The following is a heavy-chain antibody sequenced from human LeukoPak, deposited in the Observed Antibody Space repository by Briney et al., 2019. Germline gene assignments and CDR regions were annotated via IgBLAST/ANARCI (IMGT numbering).Heavy chain of an antibody. CDR1: GFTFSSYW. CDR3: AHIVGATPADY. CDR2: INSDGSSK. Sequence: PGGSLRLSCAASGFTFSSYWMYWVRHAPGKGLVWVSRINSDGSSKNYADSVKGRFTISRDNAKNTLYLQMNSLRAEDTAVYYCAHIVGATPADYWGQGTLVTVSS. D-gene: IGHD1-26*01. V-gene: IGHV3-74*01. J-gene: IGHJ4*02.